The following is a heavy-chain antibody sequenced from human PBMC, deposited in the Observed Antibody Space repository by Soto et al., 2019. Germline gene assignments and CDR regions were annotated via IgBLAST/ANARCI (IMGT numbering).Heavy chain of an antibody. V-gene: IGHV4-39*01. J-gene: IGHJ4*02. Sequence: QLQLQESGPGLVKPSETLSLTCTVSGGSISSSSYYWGWIRQPPGKGLEWLGRIYYSGSTYYNPSRKRRVTRAVDTAKNPYAQKLSSVSAADTAVYCCARLTGYSSSWYVSPWDYWGQGTLVTVSS. CDR1: GGSISSSSYY. D-gene: IGHD6-13*01. CDR2: IYYSGST. CDR3: ARLTGYSSSWYVSPWDY.